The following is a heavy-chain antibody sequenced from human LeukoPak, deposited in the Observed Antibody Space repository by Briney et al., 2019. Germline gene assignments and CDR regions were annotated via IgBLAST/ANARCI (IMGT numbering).Heavy chain of an antibody. CDR2: INPSGGST. CDR1: GYTFTSYY. J-gene: IGHJ4*02. Sequence: ASVKVSCKASGYTFTSYYMHWVRQAPGQGLEWMGIINPSGGSTSYAQKFQGRVTMTRDTSTSTVYMELSSLRSEDTAVYYCAADLGYYDSSGYTYYFDYWGQGTLVTVSS. CDR3: AADLGYYDSSGYTYYFDY. V-gene: IGHV1-46*01. D-gene: IGHD3-22*01.